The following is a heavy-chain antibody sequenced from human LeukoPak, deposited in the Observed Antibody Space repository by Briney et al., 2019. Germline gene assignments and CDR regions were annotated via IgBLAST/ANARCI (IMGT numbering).Heavy chain of an antibody. J-gene: IGHJ4*02. D-gene: IGHD2-15*01. CDR3: ARDLEGYCSGGSCYNLVGFDY. Sequence: VASVKVSFKASGYTFTVYYMHWVRQAPGQGVEWMGWINPKRGGTNYAQKFQGWVTMTRDTSISTAYMELSRLRSDDTAVYYCARDLEGYCSGGSCYNLVGFDYWGQGTLVTVSS. CDR2: INPKRGGT. V-gene: IGHV1-2*04. CDR1: GYTFTVYY.